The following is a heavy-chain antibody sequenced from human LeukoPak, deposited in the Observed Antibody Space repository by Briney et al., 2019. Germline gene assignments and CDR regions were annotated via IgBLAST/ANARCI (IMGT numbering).Heavy chain of an antibody. Sequence: GGSLRLSCAASGFTFSSYAMSWVRQAPGKGLEWVSAISGSGGSTYYADSVKGRFTISRDNSKNTLYLQMNSLRAEDTAVYHCAKDGSMVVTAILAYWGQGTLVTVSS. J-gene: IGHJ4*02. CDR3: AKDGSMVVTAILAY. D-gene: IGHD2-21*02. V-gene: IGHV3-23*01. CDR1: GFTFSSYA. CDR2: ISGSGGST.